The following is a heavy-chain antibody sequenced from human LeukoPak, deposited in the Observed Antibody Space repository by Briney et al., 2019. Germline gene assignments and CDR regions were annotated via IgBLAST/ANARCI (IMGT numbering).Heavy chain of an antibody. D-gene: IGHD4-11*01. CDR1: GFTFSSYA. Sequence: GGSLRLSCAASGFTFSSYAMHWVRQAPGKGLEWVAVISYDGSNKYYADSVKGRFTISRDNSKKTLYLQMNSLRAEDTAVYYCARGTRLPDYWGQGTLVTVSS. J-gene: IGHJ4*02. CDR3: ARGTRLPDY. CDR2: ISYDGSNK. V-gene: IGHV3-30-3*01.